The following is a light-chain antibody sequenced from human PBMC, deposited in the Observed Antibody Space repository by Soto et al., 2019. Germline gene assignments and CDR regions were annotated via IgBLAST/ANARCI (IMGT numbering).Light chain of an antibody. J-gene: IGKJ1*01. CDR3: QQYNNWPRT. CDR2: GAS. Sequence: EIVMTQSAATQSVSPGERATLSCRASQSVSSDLAWYEQKPGQAPSLLIYGASIRATGIPARFSGSGSGTEFTLTISSLQSEDFAVYYCQQYNNWPRTFGQGTKVEIK. V-gene: IGKV3D-15*01. CDR1: QSVSSD.